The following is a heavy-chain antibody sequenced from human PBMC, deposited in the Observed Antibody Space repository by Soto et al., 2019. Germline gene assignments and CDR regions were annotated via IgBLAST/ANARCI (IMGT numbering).Heavy chain of an antibody. Sequence: GVLRLSCSASGFTFSSYAMHWVRQAPGKGLEYVSSISTNGGSTHYADSVKGRFTISRDNSKNTQYLQMSSLRADDTAVYYCVKGEYYYDSSGYYPFDYWGQGT. CDR3: VKGEYYYDSSGYYPFDY. CDR1: GFTFSSYA. D-gene: IGHD3-22*01. CDR2: ISTNGGST. V-gene: IGHV3-64D*06. J-gene: IGHJ4*02.